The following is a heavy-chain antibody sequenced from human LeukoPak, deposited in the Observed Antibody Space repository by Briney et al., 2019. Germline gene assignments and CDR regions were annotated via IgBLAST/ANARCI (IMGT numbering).Heavy chain of an antibody. V-gene: IGHV3-30*04. CDR2: ISYDGSNK. J-gene: IGHJ4*02. CDR3: ARPSGSYSYYFDY. D-gene: IGHD1-26*01. Sequence: GGTLRLSCAASGFTFSSYAMHWVRQAPGKGLEWVAVISYDGSNKYYADSVKGRFTISRDNSKNTLYLQMNSLRAEDTAVYYCARPSGSYSYYFDYWGQGTLVTVSS. CDR1: GFTFSSYA.